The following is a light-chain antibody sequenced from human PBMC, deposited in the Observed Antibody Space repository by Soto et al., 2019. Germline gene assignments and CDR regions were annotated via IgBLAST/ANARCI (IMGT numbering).Light chain of an antibody. CDR1: QSLLHSNGYNY. J-gene: IGKJ2*02. V-gene: IGKV2-28*01. CDR3: MQALQTPPWT. CDR2: LGS. Sequence: DIVMTQSPLSLPVTPGEPASISCRSSQSLLHSNGYNYLDWYLQKPGQSPQLLIYLGSNRASGVTARFSGSGSGTEVTLNISRVEAEDVGVYYCMQALQTPPWTFGQGTKLEIK.